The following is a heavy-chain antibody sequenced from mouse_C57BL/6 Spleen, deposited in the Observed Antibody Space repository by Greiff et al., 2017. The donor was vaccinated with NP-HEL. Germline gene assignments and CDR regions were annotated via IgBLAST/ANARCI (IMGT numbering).Heavy chain of an antibody. CDR1: GYSFTSYY. CDR3: ARGDYSGSSPWFAY. CDR2: IYPGSGNT. Sequence: VQLQQSGPELVKPGASVKISCKASGYSFTSYYIHWVKQRPGQGLEWIGWIYPGSGNTKYNEKFKGKATLTADPSSSTAYMQLSSLTSEDSAVYYCARGDYSGSSPWFAYWGQGTLVTVSA. V-gene: IGHV1-66*01. D-gene: IGHD1-1*01. J-gene: IGHJ3*01.